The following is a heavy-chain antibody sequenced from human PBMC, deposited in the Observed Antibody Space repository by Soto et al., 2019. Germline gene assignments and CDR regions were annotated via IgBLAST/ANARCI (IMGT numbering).Heavy chain of an antibody. Sequence: QVQLVESGGGVVQPGRSLRLSCAASGFTFSSNGMHWVRQAPGKGLDWVAVIWYDESNIYYADSVKGRFTISRDNSKNTLFLQMNSLRVEDTAVYYCARDDIPGIAVAIYGMDVWGQGTTVTVSS. CDR3: ARDDIPGIAVAIYGMDV. CDR2: IWYDESNI. CDR1: GFTFSSNG. D-gene: IGHD6-19*01. J-gene: IGHJ6*02. V-gene: IGHV3-33*01.